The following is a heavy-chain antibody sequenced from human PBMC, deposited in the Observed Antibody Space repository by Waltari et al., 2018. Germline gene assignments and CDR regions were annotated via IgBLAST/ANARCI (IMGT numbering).Heavy chain of an antibody. Sequence: GESGGGVVQPGRSLRLSCAASGFTFRSYGMHLVRQAPGKGLEWVADIWYDGSFKYYAESVKGRFTISRDNSENTLYLQMSGLRAEDTAVYHCARESRDACDIWGKGTMVTVLS. CDR2: IWYDGSFK. J-gene: IGHJ3*02. CDR1: GFTFRSYG. V-gene: IGHV3-33*01. CDR3: ARESRDACDI.